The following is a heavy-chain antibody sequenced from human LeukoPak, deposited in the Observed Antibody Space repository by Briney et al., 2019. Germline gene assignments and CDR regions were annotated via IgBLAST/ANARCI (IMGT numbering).Heavy chain of an antibody. D-gene: IGHD2-21*01. CDR3: AKAPVTTCSGAYCYPFDY. CDR2: ISVSGNT. CDR1: GFTFSSYE. V-gene: IGHV3-23*01. Sequence: PGGSLRLSCAASGFTFSSYEMNWVRQAPGKGLEWVSAISVSGNTYHADSVKGPFTISRDSSKNTLYLQMNRLRAEDAAVYYCAKAPVTTCSGAYCYPFDYWGQGTLVTVSS. J-gene: IGHJ4*02.